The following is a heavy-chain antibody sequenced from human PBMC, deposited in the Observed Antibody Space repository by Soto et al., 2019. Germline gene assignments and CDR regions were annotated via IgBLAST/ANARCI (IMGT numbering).Heavy chain of an antibody. CDR3: ARDVAPTLLLEWLSSYGMDV. J-gene: IGHJ6*02. V-gene: IGHV3-33*01. D-gene: IGHD3-3*01. CDR1: GFTFSSYG. Sequence: GGSLRLSCAASGFTFSSYGMHWVRQAPGKGLEWVAVIWYDGSNKYYADSVKGRFTISRDNSKNTLYLQMNSLRAEDTAVYYCARDVAPTLLLEWLSSYGMDVWGQGTTVTVSS. CDR2: IWYDGSNK.